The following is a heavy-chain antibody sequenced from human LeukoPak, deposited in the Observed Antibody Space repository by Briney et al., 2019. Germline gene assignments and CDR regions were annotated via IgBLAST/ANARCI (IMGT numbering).Heavy chain of an antibody. CDR3: AGYSGSPRYFDY. V-gene: IGHV4-34*12. D-gene: IGHD6-6*01. J-gene: IGHJ4*02. Sequence: SETLSLTCAVYGGSFSGHYWSWIRQTPGKWLEWIGEIIHSGSTNYSPSLKSRVTISLDAAKSQFSLRLTSVTAADTAVYYCAGYSGSPRYFDYWGQGTLVTVSS. CDR2: IIHSGST. CDR1: GGSFSGHY.